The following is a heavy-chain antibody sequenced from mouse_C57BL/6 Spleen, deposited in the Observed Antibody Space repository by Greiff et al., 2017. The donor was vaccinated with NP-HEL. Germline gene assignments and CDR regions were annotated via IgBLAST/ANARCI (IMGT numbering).Heavy chain of an antibody. D-gene: IGHD1-1*01. CDR1: GYTFTDYE. J-gene: IGHJ2*01. V-gene: IGHV1-15*01. CDR3: TRRAITTVLAFDY. CDR2: IDPETGGT. Sequence: QVQLQQSGAELVRPGASVTLSCKASGYTFTDYEMHWVKQTPVHGLEWIGAIDPETGGTAYNQKFKGKAILTADKASSTAYMELPSLTSEDSAVYYCTRRAITTVLAFDYWGQGTTLTVSS.